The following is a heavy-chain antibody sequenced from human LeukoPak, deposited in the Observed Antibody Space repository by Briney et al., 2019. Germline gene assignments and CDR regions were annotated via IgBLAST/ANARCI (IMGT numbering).Heavy chain of an antibody. CDR3: ARDKAVAVNDAFDI. Sequence: PGGSLRLSCAASGFTFSSHAMNWVRRAPGKGLEWVSSISSNTINTHYADSVKGRFTISRDNARNSLFLQMNSLRAEDTAVYYCARDKAVAVNDAFDIWGQGTMVTVSS. CDR2: ISSNTINT. D-gene: IGHD6-19*01. V-gene: IGHV3-21*01. CDR1: GFTFSSHA. J-gene: IGHJ3*02.